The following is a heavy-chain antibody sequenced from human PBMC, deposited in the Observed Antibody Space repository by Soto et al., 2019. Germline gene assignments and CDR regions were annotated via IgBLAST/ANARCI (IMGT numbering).Heavy chain of an antibody. CDR1: GGTFSSYT. D-gene: IGHD6-19*01. CDR2: IIPILGIA. V-gene: IGHV1-69*08. CDR3: ARDTVGGAFDI. Sequence: QVQLVQSGAEVKKPGSSVKVSCKASGGTFSSYTISWVRQAPGQGLEWMGRIIPILGIANYAQKFQGRVTITADKSTSTALMELSSLRSEGTAVYYCARDTVGGAFDIWGQGTMVTVSS. J-gene: IGHJ3*02.